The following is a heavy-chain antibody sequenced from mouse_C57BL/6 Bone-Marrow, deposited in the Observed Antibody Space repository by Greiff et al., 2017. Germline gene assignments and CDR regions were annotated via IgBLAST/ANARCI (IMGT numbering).Heavy chain of an antibody. CDR2: IDPSDSYT. Sequence: QVQLQQPGAELVRPGTSVQLSCKASGYTFTSYWMHWVKQRPGQGLEWIGVIDPSDSYTNYNQKFKGKATLTVDTSSSTAYMQLSSLTSEDSAVYCCARCSNYPLAMDYWGQGTSVTVSS. CDR3: ARCSNYPLAMDY. D-gene: IGHD2-5*01. CDR1: GYTFTSYW. V-gene: IGHV1-59*01. J-gene: IGHJ4*01.